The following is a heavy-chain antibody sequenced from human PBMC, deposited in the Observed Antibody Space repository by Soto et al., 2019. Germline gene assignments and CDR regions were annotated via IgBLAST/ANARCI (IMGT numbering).Heavy chain of an antibody. Sequence: QVQLQESGPGLVKPSQTLSLTCTVSGVSISSGYYYWSWIRQHPGKGLEWIGYIDYSGSTYYNPSLKSRVTIAVDTSKNQFSLKLRSVTAADTAVYYCARDQDQPFLDVWGQGTAVTVSS. CDR2: IDYSGST. V-gene: IGHV4-31*03. CDR3: ARDQDQPFLDV. CDR1: GVSISSGYYY. J-gene: IGHJ6*02.